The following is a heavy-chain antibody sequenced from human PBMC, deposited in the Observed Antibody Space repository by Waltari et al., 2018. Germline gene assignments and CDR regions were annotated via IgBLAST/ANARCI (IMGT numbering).Heavy chain of an antibody. J-gene: IGHJ5*02. CDR1: GYTFTGYY. Sequence: QVQLVQSGAEVKKPGASVKVACKASGYTFTGYYMYWVRQDPGQGLEWMGWINPNSGGTNYAQKCQCRVTMTRDTSISTAYMELSRLRSDDTAVYYCARSSGSGRMYNWFDPWGQGTLVTVSS. CDR2: INPNSGGT. CDR3: ARSSGSGRMYNWFDP. D-gene: IGHD3-10*01. V-gene: IGHV1-2*02.